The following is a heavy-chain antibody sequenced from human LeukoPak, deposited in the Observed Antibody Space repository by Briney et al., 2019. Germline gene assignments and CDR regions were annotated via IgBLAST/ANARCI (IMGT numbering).Heavy chain of an antibody. CDR3: ARAGTVGATTIDY. J-gene: IGHJ4*02. V-gene: IGHV3-23*01. CDR2: ISGSGGST. D-gene: IGHD1-26*01. Sequence: PGGSLRLSCAASGFTFSSYAMSWVRQAPGKGLEWVSAISGSGGSTYYADSVKGRFTISRDNSKNTLYLQMNSLRSEDTAVYYCARAGTVGATTIDYWGQGTLVTVSS. CDR1: GFTFSSYA.